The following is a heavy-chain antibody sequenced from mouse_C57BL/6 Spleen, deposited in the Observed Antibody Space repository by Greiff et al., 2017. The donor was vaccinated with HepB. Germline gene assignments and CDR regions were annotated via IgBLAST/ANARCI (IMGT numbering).Heavy chain of an antibody. Sequence: QVQLKQPGAELVKPGASVKLSCKASGYTFTSYWMHWVKQRPGQGLEWIGMIHPNSGSTNYNEKFKSKATLTVDKSSSTAYMQLSSLTSEDAAVYYGKTRGYYGSSYGIYWGQGTTLTVSS. CDR1: GYTFTSYW. CDR2: IHPNSGST. V-gene: IGHV1-64*01. J-gene: IGHJ2*01. D-gene: IGHD1-1*01. CDR3: KTRGYYGSSYGIY.